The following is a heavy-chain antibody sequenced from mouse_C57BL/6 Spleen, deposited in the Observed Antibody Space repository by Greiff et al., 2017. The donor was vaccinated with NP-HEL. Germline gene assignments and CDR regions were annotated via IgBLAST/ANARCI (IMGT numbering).Heavy chain of an antibody. CDR3: ARDTTVDYFDY. D-gene: IGHD1-1*01. CDR1: GYTFTSYW. V-gene: IGHV1-7*01. Sequence: QVHVKQSGAELAKPGASVKLSCKASGYTFTSYWMHWVKQRPGQGLEWIGYINPSSGYTKYNQKFKDKATLTADKSSSTAYMQLSSLTYEDSAVYYCARDTTVDYFDYWGQGTTLTVSS. J-gene: IGHJ2*01. CDR2: INPSSGYT.